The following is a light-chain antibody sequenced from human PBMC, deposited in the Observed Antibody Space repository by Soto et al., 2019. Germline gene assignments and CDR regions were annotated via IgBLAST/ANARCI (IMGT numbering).Light chain of an antibody. CDR1: SIDVGAYNY. CDR3: SSYASYSYV. V-gene: IGLV2-14*01. CDR2: DVS. J-gene: IGLJ1*01. Sequence: QSALTQPASVSGSPGQSITISCTGTSIDVGAYNYVSWYQQHPGKAPKLMIFDVSNRPSGVSNRFSGSKSGNTASLTISGLQAEDEAAYYCSSYASYSYVFGPGTKVTVL.